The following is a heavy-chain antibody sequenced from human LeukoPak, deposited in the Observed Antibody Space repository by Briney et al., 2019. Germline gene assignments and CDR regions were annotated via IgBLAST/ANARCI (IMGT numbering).Heavy chain of an antibody. Sequence: GGSLRLSCAASGFTFSSYSMNWVRQAPGKGLEWVSSISSSSSYIYYADSVKGRFTISRDNAKNSLYLQMNSLRAEDTAVYYCAKGPWYYDSSGLAASFDYWGQGTLVTVSS. CDR2: ISSSSSYI. D-gene: IGHD3-22*01. CDR3: AKGPWYYDSSGLAASFDY. CDR1: GFTFSSYS. J-gene: IGHJ4*02. V-gene: IGHV3-21*04.